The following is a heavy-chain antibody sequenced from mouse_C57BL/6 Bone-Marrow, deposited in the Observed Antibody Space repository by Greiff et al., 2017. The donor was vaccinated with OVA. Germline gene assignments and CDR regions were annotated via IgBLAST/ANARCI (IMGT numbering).Heavy chain of an antibody. J-gene: IGHJ2*01. CDR1: GYTFTSSW. Sequence: QVQLQQPGAELVRPGSSVKLSCKASGYTFTSSWMDWVKQRPGQGLEWIGNIYPSDSETHYNQKFQDKATLTVDKSSSPAYMQLSSLTSEDSAVYYCARKLRDYWGQGTTLTVPS. V-gene: IGHV1-61*01. D-gene: IGHD2-4*01. CDR2: IYPSDSET. CDR3: ARKLRDY.